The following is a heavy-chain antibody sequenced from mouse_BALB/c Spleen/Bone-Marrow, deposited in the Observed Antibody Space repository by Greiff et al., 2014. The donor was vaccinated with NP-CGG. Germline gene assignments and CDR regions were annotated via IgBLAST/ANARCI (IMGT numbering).Heavy chain of an antibody. Sequence: VQLQQSGPELVKPGASVKVSCKASGYVFTSYNMFWVKQGHGKSLEWIGYIDPYSGGTNYSQKFKGKATLTVDKSSNTAYMHLNSLTSEDSAVYYCARELSRAMDYWGQGTSVTVSS. CDR3: ARELSRAMDY. CDR2: IDPYSGGT. V-gene: IGHV1S135*01. J-gene: IGHJ4*01. D-gene: IGHD1-1*01. CDR1: GYVFTSYN.